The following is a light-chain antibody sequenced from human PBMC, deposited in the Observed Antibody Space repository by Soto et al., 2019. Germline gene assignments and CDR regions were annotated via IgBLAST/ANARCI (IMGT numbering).Light chain of an antibody. Sequence: QSALTQPASVSGSPGQSITISCTGTSSDVGGYNYVSWYQQHPGKAPKVMIYDVSNRPSGVSNRFSGSKSCNAASLTISGLQAEDEADYYCRSYTTSSTYVFGSGTKVTVL. J-gene: IGLJ1*01. V-gene: IGLV2-14*01. CDR3: RSYTTSSTYV. CDR1: SSDVGGYNY. CDR2: DVS.